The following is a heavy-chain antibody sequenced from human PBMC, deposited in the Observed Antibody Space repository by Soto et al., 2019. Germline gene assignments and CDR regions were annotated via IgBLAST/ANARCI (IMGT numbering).Heavy chain of an antibody. J-gene: IGHJ5*02. Sequence: GGSLRLSCAASGFTFSSYGMHWVRQAPGKGLEWVAVIWYDGSNKYYADSVKGTFTISRDNSKKTLYLQMNSLSAEDTAVYYCARDYYDSSGGFDPWGQGTLVTVSS. V-gene: IGHV3-33*01. CDR3: ARDYYDSSGGFDP. CDR2: IWYDGSNK. CDR1: GFTFSSYG. D-gene: IGHD3-22*01.